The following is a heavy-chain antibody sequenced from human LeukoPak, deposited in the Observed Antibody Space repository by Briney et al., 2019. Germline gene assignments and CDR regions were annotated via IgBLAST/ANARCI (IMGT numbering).Heavy chain of an antibody. J-gene: IGHJ4*02. CDR3: ARGDFGDY. Sequence: GGSLRLSCAASGFTFSSSTMTWVRQSPGKGLEWVSSISSSSTYIYYADSVKGRFIISRDNAKNSLYLQMNSLRAEDTAVYYCARGDFGDYWGQGTLVTVSS. CDR2: ISSSSTYI. CDR1: GFTFSSST. D-gene: IGHD3-16*01. V-gene: IGHV3-21*01.